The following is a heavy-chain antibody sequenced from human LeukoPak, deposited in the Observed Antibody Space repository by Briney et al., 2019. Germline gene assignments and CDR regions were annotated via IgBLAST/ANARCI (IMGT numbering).Heavy chain of an antibody. CDR3: ARESYYYDSSGYYYSGANWFDP. D-gene: IGHD3-22*01. J-gene: IGHJ5*02. Sequence: GWSLRLSCAASGFTFISYWMSWVRQAPGKGLDWVANIKQGGSEKYYVDSVKGRFTISRDNAKNSLYLQMNSLRAEDTAVYYCARESYYYDSSGYYYSGANWFDPWGQGTLVTVSS. V-gene: IGHV3-7*01. CDR2: IKQGGSEK. CDR1: GFTFISYW.